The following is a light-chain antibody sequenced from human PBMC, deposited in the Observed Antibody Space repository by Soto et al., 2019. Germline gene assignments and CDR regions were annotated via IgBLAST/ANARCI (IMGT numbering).Light chain of an antibody. CDR1: SSNIGSNY. J-gene: IGLJ2*01. Sequence: QSVLTQPPSASGTPGQRVTISCSGSSSNIGSNYVYWYQQLPGTAPKLLIYNNNQWPSGVPDRISGSKSGTSASLAISGLRSEDEDDYYCAAWDDSLSGVVFGGGTKLTVL. V-gene: IGLV1-47*01. CDR3: AAWDDSLSGVV. CDR2: NNN.